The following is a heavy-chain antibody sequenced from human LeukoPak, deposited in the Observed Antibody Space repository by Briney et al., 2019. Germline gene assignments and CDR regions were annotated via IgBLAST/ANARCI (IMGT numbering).Heavy chain of an antibody. J-gene: IGHJ3*02. CDR3: ARHIYSSWDRAFDI. D-gene: IGHD6-13*01. Sequence: QTSETLSLTCTVAGGSINSYHCSSIRQPPGEGLESIGYIYDSGSTNYNPSLKSRLTISVDTSKNQFSLKLSSVTAADTAVYYCARHIYSSWDRAFDIWGQGTMVTVSS. V-gene: IGHV4-59*08. CDR1: GGSINSYH. CDR2: IYDSGST.